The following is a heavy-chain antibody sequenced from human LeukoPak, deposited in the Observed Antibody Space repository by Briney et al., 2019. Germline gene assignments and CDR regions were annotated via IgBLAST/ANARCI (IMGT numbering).Heavy chain of an antibody. CDR1: GYTFFSHD. CDR2: MNPNGGNT. J-gene: IGHJ4*02. V-gene: IGHV1-8*01. CDR3: ARALSGCILCFDY. Sequence: ASVKVSYKASGYTFFSHDINWLRQAPGQGLEWVGWMNPNGGNTGFAQKFQGRVTMTRNTSMNTAYMELTSLTSDDTAVYYCARALSGCILCFDYWGQGTLVTVSS. D-gene: IGHD6-19*01.